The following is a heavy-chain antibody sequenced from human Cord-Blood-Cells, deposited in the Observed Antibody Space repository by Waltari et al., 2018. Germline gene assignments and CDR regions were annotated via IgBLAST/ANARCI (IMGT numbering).Heavy chain of an antibody. CDR1: GGSISSSSYY. D-gene: IGHD1-26*01. CDR2: IYYSGST. J-gene: IGHJ3*02. V-gene: IGHV4-39*01. Sequence: QLQLQESGPGLVKPSEPLSLTCTVSGGSISSSSYYWGWIRQPPGKGLEWIGSIYYSGSTYYNPSLKSRVTISVDTSKNQFSLKLSSVTAADTAVYYCARRHSGSYDAFDIWGQGTMVTVSS. CDR3: ARRHSGSYDAFDI.